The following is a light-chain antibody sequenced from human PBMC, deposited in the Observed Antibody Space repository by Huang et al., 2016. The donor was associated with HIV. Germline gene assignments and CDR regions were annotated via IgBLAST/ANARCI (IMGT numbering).Light chain of an antibody. Sequence: EVVLTQSPGTLSLFPGEGATLSCRASQSVRNSYVAWYQQKHGQAPRLLIYGASSRATGIPDRFSGSGSGTDFTLTISRLEPEDFAVYYCQQYSMSPQTFGQGTKVEIK. V-gene: IGKV3-20*01. J-gene: IGKJ1*01. CDR3: QQYSMSPQT. CDR2: GAS. CDR1: QSVRNSY.